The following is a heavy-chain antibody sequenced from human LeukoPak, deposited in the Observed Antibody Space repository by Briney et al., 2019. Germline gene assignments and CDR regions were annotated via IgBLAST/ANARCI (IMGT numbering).Heavy chain of an antibody. V-gene: IGHV3-23*01. CDR1: GFTFSSYA. D-gene: IGHD6-13*01. Sequence: PGGSLRLSCAASGFTFSSYAMSWVRQVPGKGLEWVSAISGSGGSTYYADSVKGRFTISRDNSKNTLYLQMNSLRAEDTAVYYCAKESVRYSSSGEGQKWGQGTLVTVSS. CDR2: ISGSGGST. CDR3: AKESVRYSSSGEGQK. J-gene: IGHJ4*02.